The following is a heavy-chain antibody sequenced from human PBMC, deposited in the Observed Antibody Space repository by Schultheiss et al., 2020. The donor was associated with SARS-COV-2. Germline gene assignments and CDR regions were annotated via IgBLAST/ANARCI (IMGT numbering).Heavy chain of an antibody. CDR1: GFTFSNAW. D-gene: IGHD4-17*01. CDR3: TTDYTVTDHYYYYYGMDV. V-gene: IGHV3-15*01. J-gene: IGHJ6*02. Sequence: GGSLRLSCAASGFTFSNAWMSWVRQAPGKGLEWVGRIKSKTDGGTTDYAAPVKGRFTISRDDSKNTLYLQMNSLKTEDTAVYYCTTDYTVTDHYYYYYGMDVWGQGTTVTVSS. CDR2: IKSKTDGGTT.